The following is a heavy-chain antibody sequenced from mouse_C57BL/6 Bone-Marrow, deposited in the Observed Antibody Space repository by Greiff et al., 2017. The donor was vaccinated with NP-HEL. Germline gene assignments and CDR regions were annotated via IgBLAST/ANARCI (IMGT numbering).Heavy chain of an antibody. CDR2: INPNNGGT. V-gene: IGHV1-22*01. Sequence: VQLKESGPELVKPGASVKMSCKASGYTFTDYNMHWVKQSHGKSLEWIGYINPNNGGTSYNQKFKGKATLTVNKSSSTAYMGLRSLTSEDSAVYYCARPHYYERGWFAYWGQGTLVTVSA. J-gene: IGHJ3*01. CDR3: ARPHYYERGWFAY. CDR1: GYTFTDYN. D-gene: IGHD1-2*01.